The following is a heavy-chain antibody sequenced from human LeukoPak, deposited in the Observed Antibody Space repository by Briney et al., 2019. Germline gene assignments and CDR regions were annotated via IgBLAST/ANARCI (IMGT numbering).Heavy chain of an antibody. CDR1: GFSFSNYP. CDR2: ISYDGSSR. Sequence: GGSLRLSCAASGFSFSNYPMQWVRQAPGKGLEWVATISYDGSSRYSADSVKGRFTISRDNSKNTLSLQMNSLRAEDTAMYYCVGTIASRGSEYWGQGALVTVSS. CDR3: VGTIASRGSEY. D-gene: IGHD6-6*01. V-gene: IGHV3-30*04. J-gene: IGHJ4*02.